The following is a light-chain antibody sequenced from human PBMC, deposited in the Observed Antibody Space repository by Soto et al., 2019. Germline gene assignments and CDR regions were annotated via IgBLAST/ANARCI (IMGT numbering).Light chain of an antibody. Sequence: DIQMTQSPSSLSASIGDIITITCRASQSISTYLNWYQQKPGKALKLLIYGASTLQNGVPSRFSGSGSATDYTLTISGLQPEDFATYYCQQSFITPPLTFGGGTKVEMK. J-gene: IGKJ4*01. CDR1: QSISTY. CDR2: GAS. V-gene: IGKV1-39*01. CDR3: QQSFITPPLT.